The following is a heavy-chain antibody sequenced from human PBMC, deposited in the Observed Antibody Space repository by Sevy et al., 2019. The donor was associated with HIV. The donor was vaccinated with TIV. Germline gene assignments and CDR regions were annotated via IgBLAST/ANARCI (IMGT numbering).Heavy chain of an antibody. V-gene: IGHV3-23*01. J-gene: IGHJ5*02. D-gene: IGHD2-2*01. Sequence: GGSLRLSCAASGFTFSSYAMSWVRQAPGKGLEWVSAISGSGGSTYYADSVKGRFTISRDNSKNTLYLQMTSLRAEDTAGYYWANSCFCGSTSCYVDGFDPWGQGTLVTVSS. CDR3: ANSCFCGSTSCYVDGFDP. CDR2: ISGSGGST. CDR1: GFTFSSYA.